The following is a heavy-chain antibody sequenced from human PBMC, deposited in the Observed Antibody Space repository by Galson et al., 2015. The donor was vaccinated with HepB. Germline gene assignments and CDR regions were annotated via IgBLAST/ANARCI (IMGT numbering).Heavy chain of an antibody. Sequence: SLRLSCAASGFTFSSYWMEWVRQAPGKGLVWVSRVNSDGSSTSYADSVKGRFTISRDNAKNTLYLQMNSLRAEDTAVYYCARDRQSSGRYFPWGPKNFHYYYGMDVWGQGTTVTVSS. CDR1: GFTFSSYW. D-gene: IGHD6-19*01. CDR3: ARDRQSSGRYFPWGPKNFHYYYGMDV. J-gene: IGHJ6*02. V-gene: IGHV3-74*01. CDR2: VNSDGSST.